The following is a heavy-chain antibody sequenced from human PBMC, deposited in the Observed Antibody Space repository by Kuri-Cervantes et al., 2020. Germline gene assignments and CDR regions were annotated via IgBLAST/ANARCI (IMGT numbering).Heavy chain of an antibody. CDR3: ARGLGSGSYYYCYYGMDV. Sequence: ASVKVSCKASGYTFTSYDINWVRQATGQGLEWMGWMDPNSGNTGYAQKFQGRVTMTRNTSTSTAYMELSSLRPEDTAVYYCARGLGSGSYYYCYYGMDVWGQGTTVTVSS. D-gene: IGHD3-10*01. CDR1: GYTFTSYD. J-gene: IGHJ6*02. CDR2: MDPNSGNT. V-gene: IGHV1-8*01.